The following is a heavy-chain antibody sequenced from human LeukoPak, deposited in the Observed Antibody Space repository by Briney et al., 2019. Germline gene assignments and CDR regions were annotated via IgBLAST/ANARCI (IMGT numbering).Heavy chain of an antibody. J-gene: IGHJ4*02. CDR1: GFIFSGYA. CDR2: TSSSSGST. CDR3: ARGRDSGSFIIDY. Sequence: PGGSLRLSCAGPGFIFSGYAMNWVRQAPGKGLEWLSFTSSSSGSTHYADSVKGRFTISRDNAKNSLHLQMNSLRAEDTAVYYCARGRDSGSFIIDYWGQGTLVTVSS. V-gene: IGHV3-48*01. D-gene: IGHD3-10*01.